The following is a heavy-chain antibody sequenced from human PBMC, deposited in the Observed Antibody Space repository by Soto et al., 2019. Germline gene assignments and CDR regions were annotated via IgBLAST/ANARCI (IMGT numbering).Heavy chain of an antibody. D-gene: IGHD4-17*01. CDR2: INHSGST. J-gene: IGHJ5*02. CDR1: GGSFSGYY. V-gene: IGHV4-34*01. CDR3: ARPYGDYFNWFDL. Sequence: PSETLSLTCAVYGGSFSGYYWSWIRQPPGKGLEWIGEINHSGSTNYNPSHKSRVTISVDTSKNQFSMKMSSVNAVDAAVYYCARPYGDYFNWFDLWGQGTLVTVAS.